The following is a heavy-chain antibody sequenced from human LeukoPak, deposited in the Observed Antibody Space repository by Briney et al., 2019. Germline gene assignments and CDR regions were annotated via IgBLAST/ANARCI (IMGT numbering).Heavy chain of an antibody. J-gene: IGHJ4*02. CDR2: VAHDGSFT. V-gene: IGHV3-30*04. D-gene: IGHD3-3*01. Sequence: QAGGSLRLSCAASGFRLSDYAMNWVHQAPGKGLEWVAIVAHDGSFTSYADSVKGRFSITRDDSTLYLEMNSLRVEDTALYYCAREMRGYYPHYWGQGTLLTVSS. CDR1: GFRLSDYA. CDR3: AREMRGYYPHY.